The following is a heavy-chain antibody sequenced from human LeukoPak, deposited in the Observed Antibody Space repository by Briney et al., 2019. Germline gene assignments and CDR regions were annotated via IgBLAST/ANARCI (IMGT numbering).Heavy chain of an antibody. V-gene: IGHV3-48*03. J-gene: IGHJ4*02. CDR2: ISSSGSTI. CDR1: GFTFSSYE. D-gene: IGHD3-22*01. Sequence: GGSLRLSCAASGFTFSSYEMNWVRQAPGKGLEWVSYISSSGSTIYYADSVKGRFTISRDNAKNSLYLQMNSLRAEDTAVYYCARAPYYYDSSGSYFDYWGQGTLVTVSS. CDR3: ARAPYYYDSSGSYFDY.